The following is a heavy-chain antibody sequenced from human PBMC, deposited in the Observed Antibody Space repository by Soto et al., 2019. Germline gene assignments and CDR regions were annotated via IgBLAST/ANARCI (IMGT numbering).Heavy chain of an antibody. Sequence: EVPLVESGGGLVQPGGSLRLSCAASGFSFSSYWMTWVRQAPGKGLEWVANIKADGREKYYAASVKGRFTISRDNGKNLLYLQMDSLTPDDTAVYYCAGDGVRNGAYNGWLDPWGQGTLVTVSS. CDR1: GFSFSSYW. D-gene: IGHD3-16*01. J-gene: IGHJ5*02. CDR2: IKADGREK. V-gene: IGHV3-7*03. CDR3: AGDGVRNGAYNGWLDP.